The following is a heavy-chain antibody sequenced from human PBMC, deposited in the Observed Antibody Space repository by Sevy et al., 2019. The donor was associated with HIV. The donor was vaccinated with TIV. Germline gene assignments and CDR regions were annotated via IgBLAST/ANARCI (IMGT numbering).Heavy chain of an antibody. J-gene: IGHJ5*02. CDR2: ISAYNGNT. CDR1: GYTFTSYG. D-gene: IGHD3-10*01. Sequence: ASVNVSCKASGYTFTSYGISWVRQAPGQGLEWMGWISAYNGNTNYAQKLQGRVTMTTDTSTSTAYMELRSLRSDDTAVYYCARVVDYYGSGSSSPGWFDPWGQGTLVTVSS. V-gene: IGHV1-18*01. CDR3: ARVVDYYGSGSSSPGWFDP.